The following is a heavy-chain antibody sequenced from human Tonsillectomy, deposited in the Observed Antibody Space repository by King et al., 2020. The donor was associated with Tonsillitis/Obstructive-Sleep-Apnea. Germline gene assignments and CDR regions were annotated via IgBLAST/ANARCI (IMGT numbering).Heavy chain of an antibody. V-gene: IGHV3-23*04. CDR2: ISGIGGST. D-gene: IGHD5-12*01. CDR3: AKALLPPGYSPI. Sequence: VQLVESGGGLVQPGGSLRLSCAASGFTFSSYAMSWVRQAPGKGLEGGSAISGIGGSTYYADSVKGRFTISRDNSKNTLYLQMNSLRAEDTAVYYCAKALLPPGYSPIWGQGTLVTVSS. CDR1: GFTFSSYA. J-gene: IGHJ4*02.